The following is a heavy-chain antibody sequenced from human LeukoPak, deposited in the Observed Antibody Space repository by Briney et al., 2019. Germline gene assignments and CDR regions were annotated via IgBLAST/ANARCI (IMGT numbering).Heavy chain of an antibody. V-gene: IGHV4-59*08. Sequence: SETLPLTCTVSGGSISSYYWSWIRQPPGKGLEWLGYIYYNGSTNYNPSLKSRVTISVDTSKNQFSLKLSSVTAADTAVYYCAGITGTTSSPWFDPWGQGTLVTVSS. CDR1: GGSISSYY. CDR2: IYYNGST. D-gene: IGHD1-20*01. J-gene: IGHJ5*02. CDR3: AGITGTTSSPWFDP.